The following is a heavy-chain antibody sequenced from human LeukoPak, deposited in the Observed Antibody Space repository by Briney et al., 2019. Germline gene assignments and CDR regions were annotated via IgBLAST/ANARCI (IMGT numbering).Heavy chain of an antibody. D-gene: IGHD1-26*01. V-gene: IGHV2-70*04. Sequence: SGPALVKPTQTLTLTCTFSGFSLSTNGMRASWIRHPPGKALEWLARIDWDNDKFYSTSLRTRLTIFKNTSKNQVVLTMTNMDPVDTATYYCARSSDGSFYDYWGQGTLVTVSS. CDR1: GFSLSTNGMR. J-gene: IGHJ4*02. CDR2: IDWDNDK. CDR3: ARSSDGSFYDY.